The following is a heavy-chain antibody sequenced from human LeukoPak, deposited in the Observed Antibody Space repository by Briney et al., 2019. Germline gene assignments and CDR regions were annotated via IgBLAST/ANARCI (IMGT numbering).Heavy chain of an antibody. CDR3: ARYSGSSYIPFDY. J-gene: IGHJ4*02. Sequence: PSETLSLTCAVYGGSFSGYYWSWIRQPPGKGLEWIGEINHSGSTNYNPSLKSRVTISVDTSKNQFSLKLSSVTAADTAVYYCARYSGSSYIPFDYWGQGTLVTVSS. V-gene: IGHV4-34*01. CDR1: GGSFSGYY. D-gene: IGHD1-26*01. CDR2: INHSGST.